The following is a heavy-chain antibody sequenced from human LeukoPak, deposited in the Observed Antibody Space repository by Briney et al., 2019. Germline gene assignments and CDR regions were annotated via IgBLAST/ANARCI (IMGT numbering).Heavy chain of an antibody. CDR3: ARPATLITIFGVVAHDAFDI. CDR1: GFTFSSYA. J-gene: IGHJ3*02. V-gene: IGHV3-7*01. D-gene: IGHD3-3*01. Sequence: GGSLRLSCAGSGFTFSSYAMSWVRQAPGKGLEWVANIKQDGSEKYYVDSVKGRFTISRDNAKNSLYLQMNSLRAEDTAVYYCARPATLITIFGVVAHDAFDIWGQGTMVTVSS. CDR2: IKQDGSEK.